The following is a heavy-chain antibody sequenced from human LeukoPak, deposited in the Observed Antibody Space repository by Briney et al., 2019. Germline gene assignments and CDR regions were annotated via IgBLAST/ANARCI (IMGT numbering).Heavy chain of an antibody. J-gene: IGHJ4*02. V-gene: IGHV3-7*01. CDR1: GFTVSSNY. D-gene: IGHD2-15*01. CDR2: IKQDGSEK. Sequence: RGSLRLSCAASGFTVSSNYMSWVRQAPGKGLEWVANIKQDGSEKYYVDSVKGRFTISRDNAKNSLYLQMNSLRAEDTAVYYCAGVACGGSCYGYYWGQGTLVTVSS. CDR3: AGVACGGSCYGYY.